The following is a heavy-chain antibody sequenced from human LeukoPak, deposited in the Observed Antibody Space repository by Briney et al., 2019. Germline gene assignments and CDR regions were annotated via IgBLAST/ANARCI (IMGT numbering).Heavy chain of an antibody. CDR1: GGTFSNYA. CDR2: IIPMLDIE. CDR3: ARDALRYFDWSYYFDY. V-gene: IGHV1-69*04. Sequence: ASVKVSCKASGGTFSNYAFTWVRQAPGQGLEWMGRIIPMLDIEDTAQKFQGRVTFTADKSTSTAYMELTSLRAEDTAVFYCARDALRYFDWSYYFDYWGQGTLVTVSS. D-gene: IGHD3-9*01. J-gene: IGHJ4*02.